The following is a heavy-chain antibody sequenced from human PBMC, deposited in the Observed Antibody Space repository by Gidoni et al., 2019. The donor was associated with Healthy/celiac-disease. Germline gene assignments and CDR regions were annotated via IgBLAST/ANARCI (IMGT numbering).Heavy chain of an antibody. CDR3: ASGYYASSGYSIFDY. D-gene: IGHD3-22*01. CDR2: IIPILGLA. Sequence: QVQLGQSGAEVKKPGSSVKVSCKASGGTGSSYTISWVRQAPGQGLEWMGGIIPILGLANYAQKFQGRVTITAAKSTSTAYMELSSLRSEDTAVYYCASGYYASSGYSIFDYWGQGTLVTVSS. CDR1: GGTGSSYT. V-gene: IGHV1-69*02. J-gene: IGHJ4*02.